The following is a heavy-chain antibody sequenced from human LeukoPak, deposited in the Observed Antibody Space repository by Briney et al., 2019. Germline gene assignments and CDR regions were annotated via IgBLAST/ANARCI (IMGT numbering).Heavy chain of an antibody. J-gene: IGHJ6*02. CDR2: LSGGGDRT. CDR1: GFTFRSYA. V-gene: IGHV3-23*01. D-gene: IGHD2-2*01. Sequence: PGGSLRLSCAASGFTFRSYAMSWVRQAPGKGLEWVSSLSGGGDRTSYADYVKGRFTISRDNSKNTLYLQMNSLRAEDTAVYHCAKNKDYCSSSTCYYQNGMDVWGQGTTVAVSS. CDR3: AKNKDYCSSSTCYYQNGMDV.